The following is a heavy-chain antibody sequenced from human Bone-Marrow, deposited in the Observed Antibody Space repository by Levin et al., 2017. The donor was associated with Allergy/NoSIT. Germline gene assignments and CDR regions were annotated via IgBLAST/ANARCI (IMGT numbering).Heavy chain of an antibody. V-gene: IGHV1-2*02. J-gene: IGHJ4*02. Sequence: ASVKVSCEVSGYTFTGYYIHWVRQAPGQGLEWVAWINPYSGVTNYAQDFKERVTVTTDASINTAYMDFNSLRFNDTAVYYCARAIAVGARDYWGQGTLVSVSS. CDR2: INPYSGVT. CDR1: GYTFTGYY. D-gene: IGHD2-15*01. CDR3: ARAIAVGARDY.